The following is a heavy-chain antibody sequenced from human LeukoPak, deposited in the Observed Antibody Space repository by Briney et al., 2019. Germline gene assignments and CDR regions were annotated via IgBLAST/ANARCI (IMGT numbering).Heavy chain of an antibody. CDR2: IYSGVST. CDR3: AKDLDYYDSSGYSGY. V-gene: IGHV3-66*01. J-gene: IGHJ4*02. CDR1: GFTVSSNY. Sequence: GGSLRLSCAASGFTVSSNYMSWVRQAPGEGLEWGSVIYSGVSTYYADSVKGRFTISRDNSKNTLYLQMNSLRAEDTAVYYCAKDLDYYDSSGYSGYWGQGTLVAVSS. D-gene: IGHD3-22*01.